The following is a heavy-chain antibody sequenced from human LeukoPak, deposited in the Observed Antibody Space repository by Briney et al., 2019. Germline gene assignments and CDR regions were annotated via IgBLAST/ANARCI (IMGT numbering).Heavy chain of an antibody. J-gene: IGHJ4*02. CDR2: IKQDGSEK. D-gene: IGHD4-17*01. V-gene: IGHV3-7*01. Sequence: GGSLRLSCAASGFTFSSYWMSWVRQAPGKGLEWVANIKQDGSEKYYVDSVKGRFTISRDNAKNSLYLQMNSLRGEDTAVYYCARDPGYGALDYWGQGTLVTVSS. CDR3: ARDPGYGALDY. CDR1: GFTFSSYW.